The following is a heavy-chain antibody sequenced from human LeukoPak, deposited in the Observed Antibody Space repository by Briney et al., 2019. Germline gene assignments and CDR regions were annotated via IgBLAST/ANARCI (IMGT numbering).Heavy chain of an antibody. J-gene: IGHJ5*02. Sequence: PSETLSLTCAVSGYSISSGYYWGWIRQPPGKGLQWIGSIFQRGYSYYNPSLKSRVTISVDTSRNQFSLKLSSVTAADTAVYYCAGDKETTGNGRPNWFDPWGRGTLVTVSS. CDR2: IFQRGYS. D-gene: IGHD1-1*01. V-gene: IGHV4-38-2*01. CDR3: AGDKETTGNGRPNWFDP. CDR1: GYSISSGYY.